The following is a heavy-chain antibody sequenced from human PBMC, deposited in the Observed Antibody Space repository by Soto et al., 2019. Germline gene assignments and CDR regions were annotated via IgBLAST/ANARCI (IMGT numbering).Heavy chain of an antibody. CDR3: ARGNNWNDLEPAIWFDP. CDR1: GFTFSSYS. CDR2: ISSSSSYI. D-gene: IGHD1-1*01. J-gene: IGHJ5*02. V-gene: IGHV3-21*01. Sequence: PGGSLRLSCAASGFTFSSYSMNWVRQAPGEGLVWVSSISSSSSYIYYADPEKGRFTISRDNAKNSLYLQMNSRRAEDTAVYYGARGNNWNDLEPAIWFDPWGQGTLVTVSS.